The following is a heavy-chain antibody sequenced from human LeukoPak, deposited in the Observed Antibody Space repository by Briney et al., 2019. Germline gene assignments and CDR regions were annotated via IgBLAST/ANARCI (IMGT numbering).Heavy chain of an antibody. J-gene: IGHJ4*02. CDR2: ISYTADS. D-gene: IGHD3-10*01. V-gene: IGHV4-59*08. Sequence: SETLSLTCSVSGDSVTSSYLSWIRQPPGKGLEWIGYISYTADSNYNPSVKGRVTISTDTSKNQFSLKLSSVTATDTAVYYCATSSHSGSYRAHWGQGTLVTVSS. CDR3: ATSSHSGSYRAH. CDR1: GDSVTSSY.